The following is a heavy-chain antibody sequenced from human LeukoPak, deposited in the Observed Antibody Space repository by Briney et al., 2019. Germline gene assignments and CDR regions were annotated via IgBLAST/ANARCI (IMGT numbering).Heavy chain of an antibody. J-gene: IGHJ4*02. Sequence: PGGSLRLSCAASGFTFSSYWMSWVRQAPGKGLEWVANIKQDGSEKYYVDSVKGRFTISRDNAKNSLCLQMNSLRAEDTAVYYCAREKRGYSYGYCLDYWGQGTLVTVSS. CDR1: GFTFSSYW. CDR2: IKQDGSEK. V-gene: IGHV3-7*01. D-gene: IGHD5-18*01. CDR3: AREKRGYSYGYCLDY.